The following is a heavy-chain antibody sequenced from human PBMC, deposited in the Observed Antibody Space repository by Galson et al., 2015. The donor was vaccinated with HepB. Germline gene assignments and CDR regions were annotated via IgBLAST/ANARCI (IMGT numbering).Heavy chain of an antibody. CDR2: ISSSSSYI. Sequence: SLRLSCAASGFTFSSYSMDWVRQAPGKGLEWVSSISSSSSYIYYADSVKGRFTISRDNAKNSLYLQMNSLRAEDTAVYYCARGADYYDYAFDIWGQGTMVTVSS. V-gene: IGHV3-21*01. CDR3: ARGADYYDYAFDI. D-gene: IGHD3-22*01. CDR1: GFTFSSYS. J-gene: IGHJ3*02.